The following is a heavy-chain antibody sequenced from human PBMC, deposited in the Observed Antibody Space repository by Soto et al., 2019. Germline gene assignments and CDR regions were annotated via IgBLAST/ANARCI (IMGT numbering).Heavy chain of an antibody. Sequence: PGESLKISCKGSGYSFTSYWISWVRQMPGKGLERMGRIDPSDSYTNYSPSFQGHVTISADKSISTAYLQWSSLKASDTAMYYCARQGGVEMATVYGMDVWGQGTTVTVSS. J-gene: IGHJ6*02. CDR2: IDPSDSYT. CDR1: GYSFTSYW. V-gene: IGHV5-10-1*01. CDR3: ARQGGVEMATVYGMDV. D-gene: IGHD4-4*01.